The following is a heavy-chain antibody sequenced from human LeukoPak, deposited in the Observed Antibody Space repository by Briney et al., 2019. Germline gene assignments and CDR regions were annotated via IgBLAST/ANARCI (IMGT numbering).Heavy chain of an antibody. V-gene: IGHV3-30-3*01. CDR1: GFSFSRFA. D-gene: IGHD3-10*01. Sequence: GGSLRLSCAATGFSFSRFAMHWVRQAPGKGLEWVATMSFDGSNRYYADSVKGRFSISRDNSKNTLYLQVNSLRPEDTAVYHCATPVLKAPFAEYFEHWGRGTLVTVSS. J-gene: IGHJ1*01. CDR2: MSFDGSNR. CDR3: ATPVLKAPFAEYFEH.